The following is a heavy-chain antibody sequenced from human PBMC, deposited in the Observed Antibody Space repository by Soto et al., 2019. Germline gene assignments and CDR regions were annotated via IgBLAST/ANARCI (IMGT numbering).Heavy chain of an antibody. Sequence: PGGSLRLSCAASGFTFSSYGMHWVRQAPGKGLEWVAVIWYDGSNKYYADSVKGRFTISRDNSKNTLYLQMNSLRAEDTAVYYCARAGGQDFYYCGMDVWGQGTTVTVSS. CDR1: GFTFSSYG. CDR2: IWYDGSNK. V-gene: IGHV3-33*01. CDR3: ARAGGQDFYYCGMDV. J-gene: IGHJ6*02.